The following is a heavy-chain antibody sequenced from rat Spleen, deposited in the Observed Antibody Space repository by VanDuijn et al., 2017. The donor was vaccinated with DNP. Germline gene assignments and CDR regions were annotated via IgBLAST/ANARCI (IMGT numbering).Heavy chain of an antibody. CDR3: STLNFYASLSEYFDY. J-gene: IGHJ2*01. V-gene: IGHV5-31*01. CDR2: IVHDGSRT. Sequence: EVQLVESGGDLVQPGGSLRLSCVGSGFTFNDYWMTWIRQVPGKGLDWVATIVHDGSRTYYRNSVKGRFTISRDNAKSTLYLQMDSLRSDDTATYYCSTLNFYASLSEYFDYWGQGVMVTVSS. CDR1: GFTFNDYW. D-gene: IGHD1-12*01.